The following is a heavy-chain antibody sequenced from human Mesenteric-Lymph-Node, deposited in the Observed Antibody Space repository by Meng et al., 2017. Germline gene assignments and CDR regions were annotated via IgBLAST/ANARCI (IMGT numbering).Heavy chain of an antibody. J-gene: IGHJ1*01. CDR1: GFTFSSYE. D-gene: IGHD3-3*01. CDR2: IDKTADRM. V-gene: IGHV3-48*03. Sequence: GESLKISCETSGFTFSSYEMNWVRQAPGKGPEWVSYIDKTADRMEYADSVRGRFTVSRDNAKNSLYLQMNSLRGDNTGVYYCVRVGYYDESNYYAYFQHWGQGTLVTVSS. CDR3: VRVGYYDESNYYAYFQH.